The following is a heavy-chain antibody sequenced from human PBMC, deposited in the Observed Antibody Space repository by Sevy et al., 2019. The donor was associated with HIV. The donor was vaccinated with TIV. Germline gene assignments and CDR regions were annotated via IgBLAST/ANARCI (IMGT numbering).Heavy chain of an antibody. Sequence: SETLSLTCTVSGGSISSSSYYWGWIRQPPGKGLEWIGSIYYSGSTYYNPSLKSRVTISVDTSKNQFSLKLGSVTAADTAVYYCARQETYYDILTGTNWFDPWGQGTLVTVSS. CDR3: ARQETYYDILTGTNWFDP. CDR2: IYYSGST. V-gene: IGHV4-39*01. J-gene: IGHJ5*02. D-gene: IGHD3-9*01. CDR1: GGSISSSSYY.